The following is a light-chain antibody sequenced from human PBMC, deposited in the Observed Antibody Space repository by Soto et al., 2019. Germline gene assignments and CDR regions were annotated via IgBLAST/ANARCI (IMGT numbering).Light chain of an antibody. J-gene: IGKJ1*01. CDR3: QQYGSSPRT. CDR2: AAS. Sequence: EIVLTQSPATLSLSPGERATLSCRASQSVSSNYLAWYQQKPGQAPRLLIFAASSRNTGIPDRFSGSGSGTDFTLSISRLEPEDFAVYHCQQYGSSPRTFGQGTKVEIK. V-gene: IGKV3-20*01. CDR1: QSVSSNY.